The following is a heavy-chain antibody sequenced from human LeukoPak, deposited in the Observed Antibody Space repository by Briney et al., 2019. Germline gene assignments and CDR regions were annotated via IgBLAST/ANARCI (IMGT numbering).Heavy chain of an antibody. CDR2: ISYDGSNK. J-gene: IGHJ4*02. CDR1: GFTFSSYG. V-gene: IGHV3-30*18. D-gene: IGHD2-15*01. CDR3: AKDGGFCSGGSCSSAGNFDY. Sequence: GGSLRLSCAASGFTFSSYGMHWVRQAPGKGLEWVAVISYDGSNKYYADSVKGRFTISRDNSKNTLYLQMNSLRAEDTAVYYCAKDGGFCSGGSCSSAGNFDYGGQGTLVTV.